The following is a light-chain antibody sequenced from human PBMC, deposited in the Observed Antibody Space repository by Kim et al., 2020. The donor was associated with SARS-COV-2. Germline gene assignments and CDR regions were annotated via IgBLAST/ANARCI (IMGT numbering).Light chain of an antibody. V-gene: IGLV7-46*01. CDR2: DPN. CDR1: TGSVTKDTY. Sequence: GGTLTRTCGPSTGSVTKDTYPSWFQQKPGQAPRTLIFDPNRRHSWTPARFSGSLFGARAALTLSGAQPEDEADYYCLLSYRDPRGVFGGGTQLTVL. CDR3: LLSYRDPRGV. J-gene: IGLJ3*02.